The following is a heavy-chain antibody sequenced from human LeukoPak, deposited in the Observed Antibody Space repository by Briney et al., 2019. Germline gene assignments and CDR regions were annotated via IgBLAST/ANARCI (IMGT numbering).Heavy chain of an antibody. Sequence: PGGSLRLSCAASGFTFSSYEMNWVRQAPGKGLAGVSYISSSGSTIYYADSVKGRFTISRDNAKNSLYLRMNSLRAEDTAVYYCARVDTLGSSWGQGTLVTVSS. V-gene: IGHV3-48*03. CDR1: GFTFSSYE. CDR2: ISSSGSTI. J-gene: IGHJ4*02. CDR3: ARVDTLGSS. D-gene: IGHD6-13*01.